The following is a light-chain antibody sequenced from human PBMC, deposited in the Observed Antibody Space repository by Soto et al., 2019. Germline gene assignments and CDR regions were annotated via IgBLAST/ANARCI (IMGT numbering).Light chain of an antibody. CDR2: DTF. CDR3: QLRSDWPPTYT. Sequence: EIVLTQSPATLSLSPGTGATLSCRASQIVTSSLAWYQQRPGQAPRLLIYDTFTRATGTPARFSAKGAGTAFTLTISSMEPEDSAVYFCQLRSDWPPTYTFGQGTKLE. V-gene: IGKV3-11*01. CDR1: QIVTSS. J-gene: IGKJ2*01.